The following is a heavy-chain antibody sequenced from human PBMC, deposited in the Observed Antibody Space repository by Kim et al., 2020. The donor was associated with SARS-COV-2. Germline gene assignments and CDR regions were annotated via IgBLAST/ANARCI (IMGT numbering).Heavy chain of an antibody. D-gene: IGHD5-18*01. CDR1: GFAIQKHG. J-gene: IGHJ4*02. V-gene: IGHV3-23*01. Sequence: GGSLRLSCAISGFAIQKHGMTWVRQSPRKGLEWVSGISGSAGSDYYADSVKGRVSISRDMSNQKVSLRMMNLRVEATAIYYCARAHSGYTYGPFGFGGQGNPVTVSS. CDR2: ISGSAGSD. CDR3: ARAHSGYTYGPFGF.